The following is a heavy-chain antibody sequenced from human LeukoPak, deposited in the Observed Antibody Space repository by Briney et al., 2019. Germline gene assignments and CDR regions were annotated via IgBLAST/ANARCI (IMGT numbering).Heavy chain of an antibody. V-gene: IGHV4-34*01. CDR2: INHSGST. CDR1: GGSFSGYY. CDR3: ARDILNGHNWFDP. Sequence: SETLSLTCAVYGGSFSGYYWSWIRQPPGKGLEWIGEINHSGSTNYNPSLKSRVTISVDTSKNQFSLKLSSVTAADTAVYYCARDILNGHNWFDPWGQGTLVTVSS. D-gene: IGHD3-9*01. J-gene: IGHJ5*02.